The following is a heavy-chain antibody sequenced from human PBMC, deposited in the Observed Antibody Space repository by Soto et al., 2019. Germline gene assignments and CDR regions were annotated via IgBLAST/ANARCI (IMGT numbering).Heavy chain of an antibody. J-gene: IGHJ4*02. V-gene: IGHV4-59*01. CDR3: ARGGAAPGPYYFDY. CDR1: GGSISGYY. Sequence: PSETLSLTCSVSGGSISGYYWNWIRQPPGKGLQWIGYIYSSGTTTYNPSLKSRVTISVDTSKNHFSLKLTSVTAADTAVYYCARGGAAPGPYYFDYWGQGTLVTVSS. CDR2: IYSSGTT. D-gene: IGHD6-13*01.